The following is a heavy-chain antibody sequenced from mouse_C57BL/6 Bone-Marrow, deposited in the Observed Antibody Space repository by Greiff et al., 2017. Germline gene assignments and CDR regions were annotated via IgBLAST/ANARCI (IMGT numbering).Heavy chain of an antibody. J-gene: IGHJ2*01. CDR1: GFNIKDDY. V-gene: IGHV14-4*01. CDR3: TFPYYFDY. CDR2: IDPENGDT. Sequence: VQLMQSGPGLVRPGVSVKISCTASGFNIKDDYMHWVKQRPEQGLEWIGWIDPENGDTEYASKFQGKATITEGTSSITAYLQLSSLTSDDTAVSYCTFPYYFDYWGQGTTLTVSS.